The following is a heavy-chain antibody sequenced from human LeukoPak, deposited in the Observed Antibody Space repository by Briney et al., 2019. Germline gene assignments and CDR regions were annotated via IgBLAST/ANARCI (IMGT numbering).Heavy chain of an antibody. CDR3: ARLDY. Sequence: GSLRLSCAASGFTFSSYAMSWIRQPPGKGLEWIGSIYYSGSTYYNPSLKSRVTISVDTSKNQFSLKLSSVTAADTAVYYCARLDYWGQGTLVTVSS. J-gene: IGHJ4*02. CDR2: IYYSGST. V-gene: IGHV4-39*01. CDR1: GFTFSSYA.